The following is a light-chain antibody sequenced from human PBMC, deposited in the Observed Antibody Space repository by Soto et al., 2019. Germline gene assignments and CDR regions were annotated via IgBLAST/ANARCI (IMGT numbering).Light chain of an antibody. CDR2: DTS. CDR1: QSISTY. V-gene: IGKV1-39*01. Sequence: DIQMTQSPSSLSASVGDRVTITCRASQSISTYLNWYQHKPGKAPKVLIYDTSTRATGVPTRFSGSRSGAEFTLTINSLQSEDFAVYYCQPYNNWPLTFGGGTKVEIK. CDR3: QPYNNWPLT. J-gene: IGKJ4*01.